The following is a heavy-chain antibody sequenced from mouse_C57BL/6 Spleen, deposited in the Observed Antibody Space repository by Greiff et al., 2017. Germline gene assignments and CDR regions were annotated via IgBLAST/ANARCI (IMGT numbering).Heavy chain of an antibody. CDR2: ILPGSDST. J-gene: IGHJ4*01. Sequence: QVQLQQSGAELMQPGASVKLSCTATGYTFTGYWIEWVKQRPGHGLEWIGEILPGSDSTNYNDKFKGKVTFTADTSSNTAYMQLSSLTTEDSAIYYCARGGLLLRSMDYWGQGTSVTVSS. V-gene: IGHV1-9*01. CDR1: GYTFTGYW. D-gene: IGHD1-1*01. CDR3: ARGGLLLRSMDY.